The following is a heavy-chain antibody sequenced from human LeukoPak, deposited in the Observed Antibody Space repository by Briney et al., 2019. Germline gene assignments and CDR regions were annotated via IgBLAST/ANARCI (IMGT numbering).Heavy chain of an antibody. D-gene: IGHD1-26*01. CDR2: ISGGGGST. CDR3: AKGGKWDVTPFDY. Sequence: PGGSLRLSCAASGFTFSSYAMSWVRQAPGKGLEWVSAISGGGGSTYYADSVKGRFTISRDNSKNTLYLQVNSLRAEDTAVYYCAKGGKWDVTPFDYWGQGTLVTVFS. CDR1: GFTFSSYA. J-gene: IGHJ4*02. V-gene: IGHV3-23*01.